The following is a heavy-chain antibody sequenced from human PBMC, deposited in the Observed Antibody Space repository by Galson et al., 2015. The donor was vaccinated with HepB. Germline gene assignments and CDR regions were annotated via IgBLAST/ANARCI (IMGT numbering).Heavy chain of an antibody. D-gene: IGHD5-24*01. CDR2: TSWNSGSI. J-gene: IGHJ4*02. CDR3: AKGGLIVEMATITYFDY. CDR1: GFTFDDYA. Sequence: SLRLSCAASGFTFDDYAMRWVRQAPGKGLEWVSGTSWNSGSIGYADSVKGRFTISRDNAKNSLYLQMNSLRAEDTALYYCAKGGLIVEMATITYFDYWGQGTLVTVSS. V-gene: IGHV3-9*01.